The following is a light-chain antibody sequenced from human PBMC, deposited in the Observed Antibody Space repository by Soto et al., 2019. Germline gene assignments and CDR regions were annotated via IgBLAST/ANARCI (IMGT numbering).Light chain of an antibody. CDR3: SSYTSSSTYV. V-gene: IGLV2-14*01. Sequence: QSVLTQPASVSGSPGQSIAISCTGTSSEVCYYNYVSWYQQHPGKAPNVMIYDVNNRPSGVPDRFSGSKYGNTASLTISGLQAEDEADYYCSSYTSSSTYVFGTGTKVTVL. J-gene: IGLJ1*01. CDR1: SSEVCYYNY. CDR2: DVN.